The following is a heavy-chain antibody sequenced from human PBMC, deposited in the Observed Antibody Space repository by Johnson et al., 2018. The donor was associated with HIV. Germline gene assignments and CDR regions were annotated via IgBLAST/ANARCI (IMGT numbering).Heavy chain of an antibody. D-gene: IGHD3-16*02. Sequence: VQLVESGGGLVQPGGSLRLSCAASGFTFSSYAMHWVRQAPGKGLEWVSAISGSGGSTYYADSVKGRFTISRDNSKNTLYLQMNSLRAEDTAVYYCAKGGLGYQNIHDPFEVWGQGTMVTVSS. J-gene: IGHJ3*01. CDR3: AKGGLGYQNIHDPFEV. V-gene: IGHV3-23*04. CDR1: GFTFSSYA. CDR2: ISGSGGST.